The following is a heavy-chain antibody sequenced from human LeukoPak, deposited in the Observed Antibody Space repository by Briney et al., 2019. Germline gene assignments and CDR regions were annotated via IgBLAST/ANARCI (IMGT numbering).Heavy chain of an antibody. D-gene: IGHD6-13*01. V-gene: IGHV4-39*07. J-gene: IGHJ4*02. CDR1: RGSISSSNSY. Sequence: SETLSLTCTVSRGSISSSNSYWGWIRQPPGKGLEWIGSIYYSGNTYYNPSLKSRVTISVDTSKNQFSLKLTSVAAADTAVYYCARVGQLAFDYWGQGTLVTVSS. CDR2: IYYSGNT. CDR3: ARVGQLAFDY.